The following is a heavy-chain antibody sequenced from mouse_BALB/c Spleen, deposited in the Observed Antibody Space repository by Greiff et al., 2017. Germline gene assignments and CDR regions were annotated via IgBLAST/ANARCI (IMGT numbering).Heavy chain of an antibody. CDR2: ISSGGGST. CDR3: ARRGTITTRYAMDY. CDR1: GFAFSSYD. V-gene: IGHV5-12-1*01. Sequence: EVKLVESGGGLVKPGGSLKLSCAASGFAFSSYDMSWVRQTPEKRLEWVAYISSGGGSTYYPDTVKGRFTISRDNAKNTLYLQMSSLTSEDTAMYYCARRGTITTRYAMDYWGQGTSVTVSS. D-gene: IGHD2-4*01. J-gene: IGHJ4*01.